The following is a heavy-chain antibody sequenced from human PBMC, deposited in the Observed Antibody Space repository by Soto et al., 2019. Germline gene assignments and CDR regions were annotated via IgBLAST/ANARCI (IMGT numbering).Heavy chain of an antibody. V-gene: IGHV4-30-4*01. J-gene: IGHJ4*02. CDR3: ARGGRYYDILTGYYYIDY. CDR1: GGSISSGDYY. D-gene: IGHD3-9*01. CDR2: IYYSGST. Sequence: PSETLSLTCTVSGGSISSGDYYWSWIRQPPGKGLEWIGYIYYSGSTYYNPSLKSRVTISVDTSKNQFSLKLSSVTAADTAVYYCARGGRYYDILTGYYYIDYSGQGTLVTVSS.